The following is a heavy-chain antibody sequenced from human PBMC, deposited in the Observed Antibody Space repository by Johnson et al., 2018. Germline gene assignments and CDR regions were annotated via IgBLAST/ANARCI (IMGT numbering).Heavy chain of an antibody. Sequence: VQLVESGGGLVKPGGSLRLSCAASGFTFSSYSMNWVRQAPGKGLEWVSSISSSSSTIYYADSVKGRFPISRDNAKNSLYLQMNSLRAEDTAVYYCARVRITMIVVVANDAFDIWGQGTMVTVSS. J-gene: IGHJ3*02. CDR2: ISSSSSTI. CDR1: GFTFSSYS. D-gene: IGHD3-22*01. V-gene: IGHV3-21*01. CDR3: ARVRITMIVVVANDAFDI.